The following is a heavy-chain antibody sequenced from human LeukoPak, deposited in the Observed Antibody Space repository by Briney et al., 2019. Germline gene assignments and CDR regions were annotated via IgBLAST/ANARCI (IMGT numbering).Heavy chain of an antibody. J-gene: IGHJ4*02. V-gene: IGHV3-21*01. CDR2: ITSSSRYI. CDR1: GFTFSSYS. Sequence: GGSLRLSCAASGFTFSSYSMNWVRQAPGKGLEWVSSITSSSRYIYYADSVKGRFTISRDNAKNSLYLQMNSLRAEDAAVYYCARVLGYCSSTSCFIFDFWGQGTLVTVSS. CDR3: ARVLGYCSSTSCFIFDF. D-gene: IGHD2-2*01.